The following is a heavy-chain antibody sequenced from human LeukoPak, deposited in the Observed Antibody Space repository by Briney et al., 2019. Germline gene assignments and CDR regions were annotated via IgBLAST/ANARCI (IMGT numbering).Heavy chain of an antibody. CDR2: IRYDGSIK. CDR1: GFTFSSYG. Sequence: GGSLRLSCAASGFTFSSYGLHWVRQAPGKGLEWVAFIRYDGSIKYYADSVKGRFTIPRDNSKNTLYLQMHSLRAEDTAVYYCAKPVQRGVYNWNYLGWFDPWGLGTLVTVSS. J-gene: IGHJ5*02. V-gene: IGHV3-30*02. D-gene: IGHD1-7*01. CDR3: AKPVQRGVYNWNYLGWFDP.